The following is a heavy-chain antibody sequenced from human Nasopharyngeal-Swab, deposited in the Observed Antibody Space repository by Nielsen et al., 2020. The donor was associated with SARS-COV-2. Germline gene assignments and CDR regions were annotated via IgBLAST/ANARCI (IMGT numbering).Heavy chain of an antibody. V-gene: IGHV3-53*01. CDR3: ARGWAYYYYYGMDV. CDR1: GFTVSSNY. Sequence: GESLKISCAASGFTVSSNYMSWVRQAPGKGLEWVSVIYSGGSTYYADSVKGRFTISRDNAKNSLYLQMNSLRAEDTALYHCARGWAYYYYYGMDVWGQGTTVTVSS. J-gene: IGHJ6*02. CDR2: IYSGGST. D-gene: IGHD1-26*01.